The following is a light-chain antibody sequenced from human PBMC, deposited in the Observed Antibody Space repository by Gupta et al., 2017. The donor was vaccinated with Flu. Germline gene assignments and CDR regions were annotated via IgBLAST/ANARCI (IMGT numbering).Light chain of an antibody. J-gene: IGKJ2*01. CDR2: SAS. Sequence: EVVLTQSPGTMSLSPGERATVSCRASQSLDSNKVSWYQQKPGQAPSPLMLSASSRAAGIPDRFSGSGSGTDFTLTISRLEPEDFAVYFCHQCSISPPTFGQGTKLEIK. V-gene: IGKV3-20*01. CDR1: QSLDSNK. CDR3: HQCSISPPT.